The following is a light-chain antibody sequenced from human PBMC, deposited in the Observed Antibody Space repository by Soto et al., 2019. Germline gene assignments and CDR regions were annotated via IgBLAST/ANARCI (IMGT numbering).Light chain of an antibody. CDR3: CSYAGSSTFV. Sequence: QSVLTQPASVSGSPGQSISISCTGTSSDVGGYDLVSWYQQHPGKAPKLMIYEDSERPSGVSNRFSGSKSGNTASLTISGLQAEDEADYYCCSYAGSSTFVFGGGTKLTVL. J-gene: IGLJ3*02. CDR1: SSDVGGYDL. V-gene: IGLV2-23*02. CDR2: EDS.